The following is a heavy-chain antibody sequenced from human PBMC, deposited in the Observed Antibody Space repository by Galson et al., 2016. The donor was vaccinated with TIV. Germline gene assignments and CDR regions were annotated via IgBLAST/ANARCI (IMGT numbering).Heavy chain of an antibody. CDR2: LFPMFSSP. CDR1: GGIINSYA. V-gene: IGHV1-69*13. Sequence: SVKVSCKASGGIINSYAINWVRQAPGQGLEWMGSLFPMFSSPKYAQKFQGRVTFTADASTGTAYMELSSLRSDDTAVYYCAGARPHLRCERYYYYIMDVWGQGPTVTLSS. J-gene: IGHJ6*02. D-gene: IGHD3-16*02. CDR3: AGARPHLRCERYYYYIMDV.